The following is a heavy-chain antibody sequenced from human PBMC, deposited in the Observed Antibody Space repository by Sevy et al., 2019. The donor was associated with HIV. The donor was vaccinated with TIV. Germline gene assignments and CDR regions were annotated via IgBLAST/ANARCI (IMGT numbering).Heavy chain of an antibody. CDR2: ISGSGGST. CDR3: AKEDHDFWSGYYRRGPIGNFDY. V-gene: IGHV3-23*01. CDR1: GFTFSSYA. D-gene: IGHD3-3*01. Sequence: GGSLRLSCTASGFTFSSYAMSWVRQAPGKGLEWVSAISGSGGSTYYADSVKGRFTISRDNSKNTLYLQMNSLRAEDTAIYYCAKEDHDFWSGYYRRGPIGNFDYWGQGTLVTVSS. J-gene: IGHJ4*02.